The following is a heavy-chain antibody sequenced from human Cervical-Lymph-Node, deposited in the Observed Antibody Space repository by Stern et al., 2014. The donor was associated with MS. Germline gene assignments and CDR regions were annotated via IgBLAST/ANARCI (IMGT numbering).Heavy chain of an antibody. CDR3: AKHACTGAACPFDL. CDR2: VYYSGAT. D-gene: IGHD2-8*02. J-gene: IGHJ4*02. Sequence: QVQLQESGPGLVKPSETLSLTCAVSGDSISSYTHYWAWIRQPPGKGLEWIGSVYYSGATYYTPSLKRPVPISVDTSKNHFSLGLNSVTAADTAVYYCAKHACTGAACPFDLWGQGTLVTVSS. CDR1: GDSISSYTHY. V-gene: IGHV4-39*01.